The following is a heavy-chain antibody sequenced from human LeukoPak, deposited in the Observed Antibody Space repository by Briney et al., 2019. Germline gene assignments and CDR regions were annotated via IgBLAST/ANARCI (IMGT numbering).Heavy chain of an antibody. CDR1: GGSISSGSYY. J-gene: IGHJ5*02. CDR2: IYTSGST. Sequence: SQTLSLTCTVSGGSISSGSYYWSWIRQPAGKGLEWIGRIYTSGSTNYNPSLKSRVTISVDTSKNQFSLKLSSVTAADTAVYYCARALVVPAATNWFDPWGQGTPVTVSS. V-gene: IGHV4-61*02. CDR3: ARALVVPAATNWFDP. D-gene: IGHD2-2*01.